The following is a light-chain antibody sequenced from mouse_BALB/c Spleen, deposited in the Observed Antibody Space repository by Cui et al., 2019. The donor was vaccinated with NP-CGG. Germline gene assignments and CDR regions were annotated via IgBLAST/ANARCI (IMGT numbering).Light chain of an antibody. CDR2: GTN. CDR3: ALWYSNHWV. Sequence: QAVVTQESALTTSPGETVPLTCRSSTGAVTTNNYANWVQEKPDHLFTGLIGGTNNRAPGVPARFSGSLIGDKAALTIIGAQTEDEAIYFCALWYSNHWVFGGGTKLTVL. J-gene: IGLJ1*01. V-gene: IGLV1*01. CDR1: TGAVTTNNY.